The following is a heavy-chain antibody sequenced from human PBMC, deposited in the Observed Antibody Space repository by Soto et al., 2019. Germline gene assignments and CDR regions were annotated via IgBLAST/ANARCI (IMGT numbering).Heavy chain of an antibody. V-gene: IGHV1-18*01. Sequence: VASVKVSCKASGYTFTSYGISWVRQAPGQGLEWMGWISAYNGNTNYAQKLQGRVTMTTDTSTSTAYMELRSLRSDDTAVYYCARVDCSSTSCFGYYYYYMDVWGKGTTVTVSS. CDR1: GYTFTSYG. CDR3: ARVDCSSTSCFGYYYYYMDV. D-gene: IGHD2-2*01. CDR2: ISAYNGNT. J-gene: IGHJ6*03.